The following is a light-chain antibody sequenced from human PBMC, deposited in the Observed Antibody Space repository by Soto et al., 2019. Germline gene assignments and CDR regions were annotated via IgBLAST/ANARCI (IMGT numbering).Light chain of an antibody. CDR1: QSISSY. CDR3: QQYNTYST. Sequence: DIQITQSPSSLSASVGDRVTLTCRASQSISSYLNWYQQKPGKAPKVLIYDASSLESGVPSRFSGSGSGTEFTLTISSLQPDDFATYYCQQYNTYSTFGQGTKVDIK. V-gene: IGKV1-5*01. J-gene: IGKJ1*01. CDR2: DAS.